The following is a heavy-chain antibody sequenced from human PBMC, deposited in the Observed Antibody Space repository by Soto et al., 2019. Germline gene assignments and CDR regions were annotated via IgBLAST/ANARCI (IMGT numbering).Heavy chain of an antibody. Sequence: PGGSLRLSCAASGFTFSTYTMSWVRQAPGKGLEWVSSVLQTGSTTYYADSVKGRFTISRDNSKNTPYLQMSNLRAEDTAVYYCAKDFTPDGYWDFDYWGQGTLVTVSS. D-gene: IGHD4-17*01. CDR2: VLQTGSTT. CDR1: GFTFSTYT. V-gene: IGHV3-23*01. CDR3: AKDFTPDGYWDFDY. J-gene: IGHJ4*02.